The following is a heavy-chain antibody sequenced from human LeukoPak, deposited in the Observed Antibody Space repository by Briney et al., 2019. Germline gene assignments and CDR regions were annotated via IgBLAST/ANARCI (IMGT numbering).Heavy chain of an antibody. V-gene: IGHV3-30-3*01. CDR3: ASLYCSGGSCYDVDGVDP. J-gene: IGHJ5*02. CDR1: GFTFSRYT. CDR2: VSDNGSNK. D-gene: IGHD2-15*01. Sequence: PGGSLRLSCAASGFTFSRYTMHWVRQAPAEGLEWVAFVSDNGSNKYYAESVKGRFTISRDNSKNTLYLQMNSLRPEDTALYYCASLYCSGGSCYDVDGVDPWGQGTLVSVSS.